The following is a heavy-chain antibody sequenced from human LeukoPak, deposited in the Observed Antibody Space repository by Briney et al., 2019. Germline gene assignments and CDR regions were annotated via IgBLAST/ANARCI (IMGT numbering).Heavy chain of an antibody. Sequence: SETLSLTCTVSGGSISSYYWSWIRQPAGKGLEWIGRIYTSGSTNYNPSLKSRVTISVDTSKNQFSLKLSSVTAADTAVYYCARGEYCSSTSCYTGTPLSTWGQGTLVTVSS. V-gene: IGHV4-4*07. CDR2: IYTSGST. CDR1: GGSISSYY. D-gene: IGHD2-2*02. J-gene: IGHJ5*02. CDR3: ARGEYCSSTSCYTGTPLST.